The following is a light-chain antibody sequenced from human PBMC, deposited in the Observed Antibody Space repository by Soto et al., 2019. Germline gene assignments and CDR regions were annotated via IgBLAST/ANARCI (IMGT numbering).Light chain of an antibody. V-gene: IGLV2-8*01. CDR1: SSDVGGYNY. J-gene: IGLJ2*01. CDR2: EVS. Sequence: QSALTQPPSASGSPGQSVTISCTGTSSDVGGYNYVSWYQQHPGKAPKLMIYEVSKRPSGVPDRFSGSKSANTASLTVSGHQAEDDAYYCCTSDAGSNNLVFGGGTKLTVL. CDR3: TSDAGSNNLV.